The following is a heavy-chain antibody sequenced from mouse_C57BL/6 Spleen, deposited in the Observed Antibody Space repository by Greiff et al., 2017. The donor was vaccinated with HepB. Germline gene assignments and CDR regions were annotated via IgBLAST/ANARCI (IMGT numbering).Heavy chain of an antibody. CDR1: GYTFTSYW. V-gene: IGHV1-64*01. CDR3: ARCEYYGSSYFDY. J-gene: IGHJ2*01. Sequence: VQLQQPGAELVKPGASVKLSCKASGYTFTSYWMHWVKQRPGQGLEWIGMIHPNSGSTNYNEKFKSKATLTVDKSSSTAYMQLSSLTSEDSAVYYCARCEYYGSSYFDYWGQGTTLTVSS. D-gene: IGHD1-1*01. CDR2: IHPNSGST.